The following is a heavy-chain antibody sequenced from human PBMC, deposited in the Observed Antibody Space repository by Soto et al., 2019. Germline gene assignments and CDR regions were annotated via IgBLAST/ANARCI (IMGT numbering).Heavy chain of an antibody. CDR2: MSPATGRTKT. Sequence: QVQLLQSGAEVKRPGDSVTVSCKASGYIFTDYDVSWVRQAAGQGLEWMGWMSPATGRTKTSYLPQFEARISMTWDTSLSTAYLEVRSLTSDDTAVYYCAKGGTAGYDFWVNPRGDWLDSWGQGTLVIVSS. V-gene: IGHV1-8*01. J-gene: IGHJ5*01. CDR3: AKGGTAGYDFWVNPRGDWLDS. D-gene: IGHD3-3*01. CDR1: GYIFTDYD.